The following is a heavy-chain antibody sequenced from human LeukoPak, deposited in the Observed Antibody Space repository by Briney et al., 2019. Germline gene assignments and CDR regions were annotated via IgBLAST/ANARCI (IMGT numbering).Heavy chain of an antibody. CDR2: ISSSSSYI. J-gene: IGHJ5*02. CDR1: GFTFSSYS. D-gene: IGHD6-6*01. Sequence: GQSLRLSCAASGFTFSSYSMNWVRQAPGKGLEWVSSISSSSSYIYYANPVKARFTIARENAKTSMYLQMTSLRAEDTAVYYCARALSIEARPNWFDAWGQGTLVTVSS. CDR3: ARALSIEARPNWFDA. V-gene: IGHV3-21*01.